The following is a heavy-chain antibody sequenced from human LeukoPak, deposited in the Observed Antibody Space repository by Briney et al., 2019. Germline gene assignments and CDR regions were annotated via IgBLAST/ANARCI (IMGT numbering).Heavy chain of an antibody. Sequence: PSETLSLTCTVSGGSISGFYWSWIRQPPGKGLEWIGYISDNGATTYNPSLKSRVTISVDTSKNQFSLKLSSVTAADTAVYYCARGSQGYYYDSSGYYYFDYWGQGTLVTVSS. D-gene: IGHD3-22*01. J-gene: IGHJ4*02. CDR2: ISDNGAT. CDR1: GGSISGFY. CDR3: ARGSQGYYYDSSGYYYFDY. V-gene: IGHV4-59*12.